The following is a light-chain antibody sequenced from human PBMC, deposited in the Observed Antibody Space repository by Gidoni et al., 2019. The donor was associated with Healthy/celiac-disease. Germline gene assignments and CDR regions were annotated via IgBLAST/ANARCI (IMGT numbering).Light chain of an antibody. V-gene: IGKV3-11*01. J-gene: IGKJ3*01. CDR3: QQRSNWPPGIFT. CDR2: DAS. Sequence: EIVFTQSPATLSLSPGARATLSCRASQSVSSYLAWYQQKPGQAPKLLIYDASNRATGIPARFSGSGSGTYFTLTISSLRPEDFAVYYCQQRSNWPPGIFTFGPGTKVDIK. CDR1: QSVSSY.